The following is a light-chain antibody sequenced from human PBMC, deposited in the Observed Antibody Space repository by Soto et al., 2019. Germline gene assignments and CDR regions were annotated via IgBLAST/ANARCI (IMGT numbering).Light chain of an antibody. CDR1: PSVTNY. Sequence: IVSTQSPATLSLSPGESSTPSCRASPSVTNYLAWYQQKPGQPPRLLIYGAFNRAAGIPARFSGSGSGTDFTLTISSLEPEDSAVYYCQQRNIWPPVTLGQGTRLEIK. CDR2: GAF. J-gene: IGKJ5*01. CDR3: QQRNIWPPVT. V-gene: IGKV3-11*01.